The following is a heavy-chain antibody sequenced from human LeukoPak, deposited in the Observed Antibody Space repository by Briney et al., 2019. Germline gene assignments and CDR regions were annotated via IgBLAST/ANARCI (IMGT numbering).Heavy chain of an antibody. CDR3: AKGDARGDGYNLDAFDI. Sequence: GGSLRLSCAASGFTFSSYAMSWVRQAPGKGLEWVSAISGSGGSTYYADSVKGRFTISRDNSKNTLYLHMNSLRAEDTAVYYCAKGDARGDGYNLDAFDIWGQGTMVTVSS. CDR1: GFTFSSYA. CDR2: ISGSGGST. D-gene: IGHD5-24*01. V-gene: IGHV3-23*01. J-gene: IGHJ3*02.